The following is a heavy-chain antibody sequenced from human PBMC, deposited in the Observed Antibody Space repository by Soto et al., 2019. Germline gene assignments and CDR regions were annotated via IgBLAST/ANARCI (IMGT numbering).Heavy chain of an antibody. Sequence: QVQLVQSGAEVKKPGASVKVSCKASGYTFTSYGISWVRQAPGQGLEWMGWISAYNGNTNYAQKLQGRVTKTTDTSTSKAYMEPRSLRSDSTAVYYCARDLGLTAFDSWGQGTMVTGSS. CDR2: ISAYNGNT. V-gene: IGHV1-18*01. J-gene: IGHJ3*02. CDR1: GYTFTSYG. CDR3: ARDLGLTAFDS.